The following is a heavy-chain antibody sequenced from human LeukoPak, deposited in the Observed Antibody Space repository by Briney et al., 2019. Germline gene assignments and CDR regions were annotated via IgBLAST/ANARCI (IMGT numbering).Heavy chain of an antibody. CDR2: IWYDGSNN. CDR1: GFTFSSYA. J-gene: IGHJ5*02. Sequence: GGSLRLSCAASGFTFSSYAMHWVRQAPGKGLEWVAVIWYDGSNNYYADSVKGRFTISRDNSKNTMYLQMNSLRAEDTAVYYCARASRYYGSGSYPNWFDPWGQGTLVTVSS. CDR3: ARASRYYGSGSYPNWFDP. V-gene: IGHV3-33*08. D-gene: IGHD3-10*01.